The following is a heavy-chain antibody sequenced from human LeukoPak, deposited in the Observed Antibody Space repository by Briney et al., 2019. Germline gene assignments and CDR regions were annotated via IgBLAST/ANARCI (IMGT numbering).Heavy chain of an antibody. CDR2: IYYSGST. CDR3: ARHGFVVVPAAILGWFDP. CDR1: GYSISSGHY. D-gene: IGHD2-2*01. J-gene: IGHJ5*02. Sequence: SETLSLTCAVSGYSISSGHYWGWIRQPPGQGLGWIGSIYYSGSTYYNPSLKSRVTIPVGTSKNQFSLKLSSVPAADTAVYYCARHGFVVVPAAILGWFDPWGQGTLVTVSS. V-gene: IGHV4-38-2*01.